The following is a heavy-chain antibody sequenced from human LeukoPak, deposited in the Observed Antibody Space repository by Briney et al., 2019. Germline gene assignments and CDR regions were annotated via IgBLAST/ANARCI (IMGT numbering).Heavy chain of an antibody. CDR2: IYYSGST. D-gene: IGHD3-3*01. J-gene: IGHJ6*03. V-gene: IGHV4-59*11. Sequence: SETLSLTCTVSGGSISSHYWSWIRQPPGKGLEWTGYIYYSGSTNYNPSLKSRVTISVDTSKNQFSLKLSSVTAADTAVYYCARDTSHYDFWSGYYYYYMDVWGKGTTVTVSS. CDR1: GGSISSHY. CDR3: ARDTSHYDFWSGYYYYYMDV.